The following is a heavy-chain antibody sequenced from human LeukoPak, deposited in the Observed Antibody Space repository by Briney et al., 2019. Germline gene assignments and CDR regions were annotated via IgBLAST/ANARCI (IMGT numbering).Heavy chain of an antibody. CDR2: ISYDGSNK. CDR3: ARDRTAYYDFWSGYYPGAFDI. D-gene: IGHD3-3*01. V-gene: IGHV3-30*04. J-gene: IGHJ3*02. Sequence: GGSLRLSCAASGFTFSSYAMHWVRQAPGKGLEWVAVISYDGSNKYYADSVKGRFTISRDNSKNTLYLQMNSLRAEDTAVYYCARDRTAYYDFWSGYYPGAFDIWGQGTMVTVSS. CDR1: GFTFSSYA.